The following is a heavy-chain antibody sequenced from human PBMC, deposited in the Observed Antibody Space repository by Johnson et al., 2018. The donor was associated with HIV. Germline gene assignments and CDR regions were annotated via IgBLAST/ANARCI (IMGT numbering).Heavy chain of an antibody. CDR3: ASTIDIVPTGRSYDAFDI. J-gene: IGHJ3*02. CDR2: IKSKTDGGTT. Sequence: VQLVESGGGVVQPGRSLRLSCAASGFTFSNAWMSWVRQAPGKGLEWVGRIKSKTDGGTTDYAAPVKGRFTISRDDSTNTAYLQMNSLTPEDTAVYYCASTIDIVPTGRSYDAFDIWGQGTLVTVSS. D-gene: IGHD5-12*01. V-gene: IGHV3-15*01. CDR1: GFTFSNAW.